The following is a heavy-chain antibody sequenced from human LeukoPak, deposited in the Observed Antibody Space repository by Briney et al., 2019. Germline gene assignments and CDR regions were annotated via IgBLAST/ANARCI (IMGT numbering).Heavy chain of an antibody. V-gene: IGHV6-1*01. CDR3: ARGCYSSFDY. Sequence: SQTLSLTCAISGDSLPNNNVAWNWIRQSPSRGLEWLGRTYYRSKWNTDYAVSVKSRITINLDTSKNQFSLQLNSVTPEDTAVYYCARGCYSSFDYWDQGTLVTVSS. D-gene: IGHD5-18*01. CDR2: TYYRSKWNT. J-gene: IGHJ4*02. CDR1: GDSLPNNNVA.